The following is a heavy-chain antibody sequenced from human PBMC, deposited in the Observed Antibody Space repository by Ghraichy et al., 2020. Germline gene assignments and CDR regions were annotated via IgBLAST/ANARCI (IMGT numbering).Heavy chain of an antibody. CDR2: ISGSGGNI. D-gene: IGHD6-19*01. CDR3: AKSGSGWSAFWGS. V-gene: IGHV3-23*01. J-gene: IGHJ5*02. Sequence: GESLNISCAASGFTFSSFTMSWVRQAPGKGLEWVSAISGSGGNIYYADSVKGRFTISRDNSKNTLYLQMDSLRAEDTAEYYCAKSGSGWSAFWGSWGQGTLVTLSS. CDR1: GFTFSSFT.